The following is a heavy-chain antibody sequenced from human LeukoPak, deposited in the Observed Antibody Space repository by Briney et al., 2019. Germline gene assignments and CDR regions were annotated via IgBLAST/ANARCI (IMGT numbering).Heavy chain of an antibody. V-gene: IGHV4-59*01. CDR2: IYYSGSA. Sequence: SETLSLTCTVSGGSISSYYWSWIRQPPGKGLEWIGYIYYSGSANYNPSLKSRVTISIHTSKNQFSLKLSSVTAADTAVYYCARDKWSGEAFDIWGQGTMVTVSS. CDR1: GGSISSYY. CDR3: ARDKWSGEAFDI. J-gene: IGHJ3*02. D-gene: IGHD3-3*01.